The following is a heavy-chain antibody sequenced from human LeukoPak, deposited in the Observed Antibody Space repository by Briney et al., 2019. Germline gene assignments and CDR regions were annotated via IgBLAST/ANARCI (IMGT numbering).Heavy chain of an antibody. V-gene: IGHV3-23*01. D-gene: IGHD6-19*01. J-gene: IGHJ4*02. CDR1: GFTFSSYV. CDR3: AKDRSEIAVAGTYDY. CDR2: ISGSRGNT. Sequence: GGSLRLSCSASGFTFSSYVMSWVRQAPGEGLGWVSAISGSRGNTYYADSVKGRFTISKDNSKNTLYLQMNSLRAEDTAVYYCAKDRSEIAVAGTYDYWGQGTLVTVSS.